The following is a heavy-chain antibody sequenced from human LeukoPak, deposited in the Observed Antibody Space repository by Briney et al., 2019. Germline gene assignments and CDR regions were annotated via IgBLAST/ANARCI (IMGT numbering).Heavy chain of an antibody. CDR3: ARQSESGYLRYCSGGNCYPDRRDYGMDV. D-gene: IGHD2-15*01. CDR1: GGSISSFY. J-gene: IGHJ6*02. CDR2: IYSSGST. Sequence: SETLSLTCTVSGGSISSFYWSWIRQPPGKGLEWIGYIYSSGSTNYNPSLRSRVTISVDTSKNQFSLRLSSVTAADTAVYYCARQSESGYLRYCSGGNCYPDRRDYGMDVWGQGTTVTVFS. V-gene: IGHV4-59*08.